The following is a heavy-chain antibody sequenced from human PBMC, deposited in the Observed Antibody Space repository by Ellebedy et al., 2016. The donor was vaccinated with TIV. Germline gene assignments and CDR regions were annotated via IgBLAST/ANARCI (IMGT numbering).Heavy chain of an antibody. J-gene: IGHJ6*02. V-gene: IGHV5-51*01. CDR3: ARHRVFGTQEYVMDV. Sequence: GESLKISXKASGYTFTDYWIAWVRQVPGKGLEWMGLFYPRNSDTRYSPSFQGQVTISADKSISTAYLQWSSLKASDTAMYYCARHRVFGTQEYVMDVWGQGTTVTVSS. CDR2: FYPRNSDT. D-gene: IGHD3-10*01. CDR1: GYTFTDYW.